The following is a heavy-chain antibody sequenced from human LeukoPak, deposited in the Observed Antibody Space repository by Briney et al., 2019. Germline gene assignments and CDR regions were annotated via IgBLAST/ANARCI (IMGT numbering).Heavy chain of an antibody. CDR3: ARERAVTTYYYFDY. V-gene: IGHV4-61*02. Sequence: SETLSLTCTVSGNSISSGDNYWSWIRQPAGKGLEWIGRIYTSGSANYNPSLKSRVTISGDTSKNQFSLRLSSVTAADTAVYYCARERAVTTYYYFDYWGQGTLVTVSS. D-gene: IGHD4-17*01. CDR1: GNSISSGDNY. CDR2: IYTSGSA. J-gene: IGHJ4*02.